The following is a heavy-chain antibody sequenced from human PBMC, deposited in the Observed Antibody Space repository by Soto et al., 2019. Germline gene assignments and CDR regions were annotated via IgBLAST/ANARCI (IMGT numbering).Heavy chain of an antibody. CDR2: INHSGST. CDR3: ARTGYSSGWYKAAFDI. V-gene: IGHV4-34*01. D-gene: IGHD6-19*01. CDR1: GGSFSGYY. Sequence: SETLSLTCAVYGGSFSGYYWSWIRQPPGKGLEWIGEINHSGSTNYNPSLKSRVTISVDTSKNQFSLKLSSVTAADTAVYYCARTGYSSGWYKAAFDIWGQGTMVTVSS. J-gene: IGHJ3*02.